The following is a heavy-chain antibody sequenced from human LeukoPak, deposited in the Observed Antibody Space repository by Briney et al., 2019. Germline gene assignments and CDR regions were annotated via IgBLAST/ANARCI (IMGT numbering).Heavy chain of an antibody. J-gene: IGHJ4*02. V-gene: IGHV1-69*05. D-gene: IGHD5-18*01. CDR2: IIPIFGTA. Sequence: EASVKVSCKASVGTFSSYAISWVRQAPGQGLEWMGRIIPIFGTANYAQKFQGRVTITTDESTSTAYMELSSLRSEDTAVYYCARGSVDTAMAYYFDYWGQGTLVTVSS. CDR3: ARGSVDTAMAYYFDY. CDR1: VGTFSSYA.